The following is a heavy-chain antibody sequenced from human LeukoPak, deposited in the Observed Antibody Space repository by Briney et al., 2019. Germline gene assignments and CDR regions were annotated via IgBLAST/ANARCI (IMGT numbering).Heavy chain of an antibody. Sequence: SETLSLTCTVSGASISSHYWTWILQPPGKGLEWIGYFYSSGSTNYKYSLKSRVTISADTSKNQLSLKLSSLTAADTAVYYCARVNPVTTMGDRFDPWGQGSLVTVSS. CDR2: FYSSGST. J-gene: IGHJ5*02. V-gene: IGHV4-59*11. CDR3: ARVNPVTTMGDRFDP. D-gene: IGHD3-16*01. CDR1: GASISSHY.